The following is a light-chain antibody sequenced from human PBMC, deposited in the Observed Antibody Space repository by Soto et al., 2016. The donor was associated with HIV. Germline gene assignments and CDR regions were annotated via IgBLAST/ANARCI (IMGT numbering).Light chain of an antibody. J-gene: IGLJ2*01. CDR1: SLRRFD. CDR3: DSRDSTDTYVV. V-gene: IGLV3-19*01. Sequence: SELTQDPAVSVALGQTVTITCQGDSLRRFDASWFQQKPGQAPLLVIYGRDSRPSEIPDRFSGSSSGNTASLTITGAQAEDAADYYCDSRDSTDTYVVFGGGTKLTVL. CDR2: GRD.